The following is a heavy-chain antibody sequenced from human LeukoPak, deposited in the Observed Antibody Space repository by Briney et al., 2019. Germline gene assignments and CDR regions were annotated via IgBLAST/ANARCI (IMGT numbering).Heavy chain of an antibody. Sequence: SETLSLTCTVSGGSISSYYWSWIRQPPGMGLEWIGYIYYSGSTNYNPSLKSRVTISVDTSKNQFSLKLSSVTAADTAVYYCARQHSSSWYRGYFDYWGQGTLVTVSS. CDR2: IYYSGST. J-gene: IGHJ4*02. D-gene: IGHD6-13*01. CDR1: GGSISSYY. CDR3: ARQHSSSWYRGYFDY. V-gene: IGHV4-59*08.